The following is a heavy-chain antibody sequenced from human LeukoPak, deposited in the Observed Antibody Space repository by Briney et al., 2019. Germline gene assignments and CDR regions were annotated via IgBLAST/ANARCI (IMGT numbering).Heavy chain of an antibody. V-gene: IGHV3-30-3*02. CDR1: GFTFSDYA. CDR2: ISYNGVNK. D-gene: IGHD1-26*01. CDR3: AKSAKAVGATPGGY. J-gene: IGHJ4*02. Sequence: GGSLRLSCAASGFTFSDYAMHWVRQAPGKGLEWVTLISYNGVNKYYADSVKGRFTISRDNSKNTLFLQMNSLRAEDTAVYYCAKSAKAVGATPGGYWGQGTLVTVSS.